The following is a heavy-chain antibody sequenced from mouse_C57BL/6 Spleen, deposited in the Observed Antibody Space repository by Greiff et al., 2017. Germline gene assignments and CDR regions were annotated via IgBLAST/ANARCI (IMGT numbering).Heavy chain of an antibody. CDR1: GYTFTSYD. CDR3: ARRGYDGYYLYAMDY. J-gene: IGHJ4*01. V-gene: IGHV1-85*01. Sequence: QVQLQQSGPELVKPGASVKLSCKASGYTFTSYDINWVKQRPGQGLEWIGWIYPRDGSTKYNEKFKGKATLTVDTSSSTAYMELHSLTSEDSAVYVYARRGYDGYYLYAMDYWGQGTSVTVSS. D-gene: IGHD2-3*01. CDR2: IYPRDGST.